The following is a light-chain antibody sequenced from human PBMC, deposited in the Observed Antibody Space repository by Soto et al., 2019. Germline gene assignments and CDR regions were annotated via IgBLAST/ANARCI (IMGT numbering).Light chain of an antibody. Sequence: EIVLTQSAATLSLSPGDRATLSCRASQSVSTYVNWFQQKPGQPPRLLIYAASTRVTGIPDRISGSGSGTDFSLTISSLEPEDSAVYYCQQNSNLQGTFGQGTKVDIK. CDR1: QSVSTY. CDR2: AAS. V-gene: IGKV3-11*01. J-gene: IGKJ1*01. CDR3: QQNSNLQGT.